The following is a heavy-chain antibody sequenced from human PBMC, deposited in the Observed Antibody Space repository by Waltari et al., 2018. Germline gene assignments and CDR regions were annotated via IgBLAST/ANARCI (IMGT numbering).Heavy chain of an antibody. CDR3: AKQPCGGDCYNWFDP. Sequence: QVQLVQSGAEVKKPGSSVKVSCKASGGTFCSYATSWVQQAPGQGLEWMGGIIPILGIANYAQKFEGIFTITADESTSTAYMELSSLRSEDTAVYYCAKQPCGGDCYNWFDPWGQGTLVTVSS. J-gene: IGHJ5*02. V-gene: IGHV1-69*04. D-gene: IGHD2-21*01. CDR2: IIPILGIA. CDR1: GGTFCSYA.